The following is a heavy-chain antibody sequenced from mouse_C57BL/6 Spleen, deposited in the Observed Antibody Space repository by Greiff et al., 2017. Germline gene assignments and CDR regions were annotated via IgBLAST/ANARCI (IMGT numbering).Heavy chain of an antibody. J-gene: IGHJ2*01. Sequence: EVQLVESGGGLVQPGGSMTLSCVASGFTFSNYWMNWVRQSPEKGLEWVAQIRLKSDNYATNYAESVKGRFTISRDDSKSSVYLQMINLRAEDTGIYYCTGSYYYGSCDDWGQGTTLTVSS. D-gene: IGHD1-1*01. V-gene: IGHV6-3*01. CDR1: GFTFSNYW. CDR3: TGSYYYGSCDD. CDR2: IRLKSDNYAT.